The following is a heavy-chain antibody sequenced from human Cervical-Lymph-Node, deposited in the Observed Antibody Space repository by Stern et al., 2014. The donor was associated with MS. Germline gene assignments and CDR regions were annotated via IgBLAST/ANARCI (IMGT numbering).Heavy chain of an antibody. D-gene: IGHD4-11*01. V-gene: IGHV3-30*04. J-gene: IGHJ6*01. Sequence: QVPLVESGGGVVQPGRSLRLSCAASGFTFSYSTMHWVRQAPGKGLEWVATVSYDGSDEYYPDSVKGRFTISRDNSKNTLYLQVNSLRAEDTGVYFFARDRTVTTYYYYYGMDVWGQGTTVTVSS. CDR3: ARDRTVTTYYYYYGMDV. CDR2: VSYDGSDE. CDR1: GFTFSYST.